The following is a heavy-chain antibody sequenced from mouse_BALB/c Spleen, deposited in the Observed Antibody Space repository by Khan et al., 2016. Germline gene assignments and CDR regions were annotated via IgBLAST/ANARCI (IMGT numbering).Heavy chain of an antibody. Sequence: EVELVESGGGLVQPGGSLRLSCATSGFIFTDYYMSWVRQPPGKALEWLGFIRNKANGYTTEYSASVKGRFTISRDNSQSILYLQMNTLRAEDSATYYCARGNFFMDSLSQGTSVTVSS. CDR1: GFIFTDYY. CDR3: ARGNFFMDS. V-gene: IGHV7-3*02. J-gene: IGHJ4*01. CDR2: IRNKANGYTT.